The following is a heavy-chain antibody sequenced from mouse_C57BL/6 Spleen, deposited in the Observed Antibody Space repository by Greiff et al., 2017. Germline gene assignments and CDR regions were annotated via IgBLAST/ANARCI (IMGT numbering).Heavy chain of an antibody. CDR2: ISYDGSN. CDR1: GYSITSGYY. D-gene: IGHD1-1*01. Sequence: EVHLVESGPGLVKPSQSLSLTCSVTGYSITSGYYWNWIRQFPGNKLEWMGYISYDGSNNYNPSLKNRISITRDTSKNQFFLKLNSVTTEDTATYYCARGIITSNYFDYWGQGTTLTVSS. J-gene: IGHJ2*01. V-gene: IGHV3-6*01. CDR3: ARGIITSNYFDY.